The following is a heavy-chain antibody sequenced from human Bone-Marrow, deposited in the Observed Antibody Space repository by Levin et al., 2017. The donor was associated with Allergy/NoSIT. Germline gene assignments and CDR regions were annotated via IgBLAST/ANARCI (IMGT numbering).Heavy chain of an antibody. D-gene: IGHD3-3*01. CDR1: GFILSRYW. Sequence: GGSLRLSCAASGFILSRYWMSWVRQAPGKGLEWVANIREDGNEKYYVDSVKGRFTISRDNAKNPLYLQMNSLRAEDTAVYYCAKVSGVVTPTWAYYYYMEVRGQGTTVTVAS. V-gene: IGHV3-7*01. CDR2: IREDGNEK. CDR3: AKVSGVVTPTWAYYYYMEV. J-gene: IGHJ6*03.